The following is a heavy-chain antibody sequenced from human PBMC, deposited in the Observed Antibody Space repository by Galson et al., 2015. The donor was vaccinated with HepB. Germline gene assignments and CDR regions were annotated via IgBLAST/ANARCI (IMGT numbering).Heavy chain of an antibody. Sequence: SVKVSCKASGYTFTSYGISWVRQAPGQGLEWMGWISAYNGNTNYAQKLQGRVTMTTDTSTSTAYMELRSLRSDDTAVYYCAKAPKLGPSGDDAFDIWGQGTMVTVSS. CDR1: GYTFTSYG. CDR2: ISAYNGNT. D-gene: IGHD7-27*01. J-gene: IGHJ3*02. CDR3: AKAPKLGPSGDDAFDI. V-gene: IGHV1-18*04.